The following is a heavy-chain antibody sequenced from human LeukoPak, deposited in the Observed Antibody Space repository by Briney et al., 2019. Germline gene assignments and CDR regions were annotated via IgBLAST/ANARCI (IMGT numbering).Heavy chain of an antibody. CDR1: GFTFSSYS. Sequence: PGGSLRLSCAASGFTFSSYSMNWVRQAPGKGLEWVSVIYSGGSTYYADSVKGRFTISRDNSKNTLYLQMNSLRAEDTAVYYCARASPPTDWGQGTLVTVSS. J-gene: IGHJ4*02. CDR2: IYSGGST. V-gene: IGHV3-53*01. CDR3: ARASPPTD.